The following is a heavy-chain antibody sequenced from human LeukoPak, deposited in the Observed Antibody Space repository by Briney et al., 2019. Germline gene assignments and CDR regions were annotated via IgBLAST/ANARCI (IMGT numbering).Heavy chain of an antibody. CDR1: GFTFSSYW. CDR3: ARGKAMIVVGDAFDI. Sequence: GGSLRLSCAASGFTFSSYWMHWVRQAPGKGLVWVSSINSDGRSTSYADSVKGRFTISRDNAKNTLYLQMNSLRAEYTAVYYCARGKAMIVVGDAFDIWGQGTMVTVSS. D-gene: IGHD3-22*01. CDR2: INSDGRST. V-gene: IGHV3-74*01. J-gene: IGHJ3*02.